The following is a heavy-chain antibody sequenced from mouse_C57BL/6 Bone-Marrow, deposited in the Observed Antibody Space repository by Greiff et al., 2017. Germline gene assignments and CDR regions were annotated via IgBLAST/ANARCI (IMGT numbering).Heavy chain of an antibody. CDR3: AREGSSGYWFAY. J-gene: IGHJ3*01. Sequence: QVQLQQPGAELVKPGASVKLSCKASGYTFTSYWMHWVKQRPGQGLEWIGMIHPNSGSTNYNEKFKSKATLTVDKSSSTAYMQLSSLTSEDSAVYYCAREGSSGYWFAYWGQGTLVTGSA. CDR1: GYTFTSYW. V-gene: IGHV1-64*01. CDR2: IHPNSGST. D-gene: IGHD3-2*02.